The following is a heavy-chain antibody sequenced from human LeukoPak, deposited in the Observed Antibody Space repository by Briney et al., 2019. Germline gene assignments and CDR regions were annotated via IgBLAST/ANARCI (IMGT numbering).Heavy chain of an antibody. CDR1: GFTLSNHW. J-gene: IGHJ6*02. CDR3: ARNNGMDV. CDR2: VNRDGSET. V-gene: IGHV3-7*03. Sequence: GGSLRLSCAASGFTLSNHWTTWVRQVPGRGPEWVANVNRDGSETYYLDSVKGRFTISKDNAKDSLYLQMNSLRAEDTALYHCARNNGMDVWGQGTTVIVSS.